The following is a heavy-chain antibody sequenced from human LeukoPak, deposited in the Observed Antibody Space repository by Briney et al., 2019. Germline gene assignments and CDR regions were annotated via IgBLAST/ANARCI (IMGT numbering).Heavy chain of an antibody. J-gene: IGHJ4*02. Sequence: GGSLRLSCAAFGFTFSRSWMSWVRQAPGKGLEWLANINQDGSEKYYVDSVKGRFTISRDNAKKSLYLQMSSLRAEDTAVYYCARHLSGVTGYTYGRGIDYWGQGTLVTVSS. CDR2: INQDGSEK. D-gene: IGHD5-18*01. CDR1: GFTFSRSW. CDR3: ARHLSGVTGYTYGRGIDY. V-gene: IGHV3-7*01.